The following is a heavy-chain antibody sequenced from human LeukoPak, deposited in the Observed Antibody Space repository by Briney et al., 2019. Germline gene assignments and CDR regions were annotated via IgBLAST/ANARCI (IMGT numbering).Heavy chain of an antibody. V-gene: IGHV3-23*01. CDR3: AKDLTDYYGSGSTIDY. J-gene: IGHJ4*02. Sequence: PGGSLRLSCAASGFTFSSYAMSWVRQAPGKGLEWVSAISGSGGSTYYADSVKGRFTISRDNSKNTLYLQMNSLRAEDTAVYYCAKDLTDYYGSGSTIDYWGQGTLVTVSS. CDR2: ISGSGGST. CDR1: GFTFSSYA. D-gene: IGHD3-10*01.